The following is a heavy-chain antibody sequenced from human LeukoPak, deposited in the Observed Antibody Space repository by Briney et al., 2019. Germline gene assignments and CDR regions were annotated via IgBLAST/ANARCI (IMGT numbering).Heavy chain of an antibody. CDR1: GYTFTSYD. CDR3: ARSHRYCSSTSCSYYFDY. D-gene: IGHD2-2*01. CDR2: MNPNSGNT. J-gene: IGHJ4*02. V-gene: IGHV1-8*01. Sequence: ASVKVSCKASGYTFTSYDINWVRQATGQGLEWMGWMNPNSGNTGCAQKFQGRVTMTRNTSISTAYMELSSLRSEDTAVYYCARSHRYCSSTSCSYYFDYWGQGTLVTVSS.